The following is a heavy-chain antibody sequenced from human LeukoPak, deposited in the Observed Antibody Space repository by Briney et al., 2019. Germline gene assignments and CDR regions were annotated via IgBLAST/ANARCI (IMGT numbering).Heavy chain of an antibody. D-gene: IGHD6-13*01. V-gene: IGHV4-4*07. CDR2: IYTSGST. CDR3: ARAIAAAGPYYYYYYMDV. Sequence: KPSETLSLTCTVSGGSISSYYWSWIRQPAGKGLEWIGRIYTSGSTNYNPSLKSRVTMSVDTSKNQFSLKLSSVTAADTAVYYCARAIAAAGPYYYYYYMDVWGKGTTVTVSS. CDR1: GGSISSYY. J-gene: IGHJ6*03.